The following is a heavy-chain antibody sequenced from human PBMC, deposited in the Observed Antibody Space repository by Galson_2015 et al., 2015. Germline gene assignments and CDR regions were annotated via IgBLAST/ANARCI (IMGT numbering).Heavy chain of an antibody. CDR2: IYSDGSS. CDR1: GFTVATHY. J-gene: IGHJ4*02. CDR3: ARAPLRAYGDYLDY. V-gene: IGHV3-53*01. Sequence: SLRLSCAASGFTVATHYMSWVRQAPGKGLEWVSVIYSDGSSFYGDSVTGRFAISRDSSKNALYLQMNSLRAEDTTVYYCARAPLRAYGDYLDYWGQGDLVTVSS. D-gene: IGHD4-17*01.